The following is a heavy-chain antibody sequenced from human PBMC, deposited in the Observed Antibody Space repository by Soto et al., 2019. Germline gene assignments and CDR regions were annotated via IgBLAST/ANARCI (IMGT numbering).Heavy chain of an antibody. CDR1: GFTVSSNY. Sequence: GSLRLSCAASGFTVSSNYMSWVRQAPGKGLEWVSVIYSGGSTYYADSVKGRFTISRDNSKNTLYLQMNSLRAEDTAVYYCARRPVTYYFDYWGQGTLVTVSS. V-gene: IGHV3-66*01. D-gene: IGHD4-17*01. CDR3: ARRPVTYYFDY. CDR2: IYSGGST. J-gene: IGHJ4*02.